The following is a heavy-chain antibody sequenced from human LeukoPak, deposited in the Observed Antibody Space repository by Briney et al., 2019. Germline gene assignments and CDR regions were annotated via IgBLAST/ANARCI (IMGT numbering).Heavy chain of an antibody. D-gene: IGHD1-1*01. V-gene: IGHV4-30-4*08. CDR3: ARSKVAGTTAFDI. CDR2: IYYSGST. Sequence: TSETLSLTCTVSGGSISSGDYYWSWIRQPPGKGLEWIGYIYYSGSTYYNPSLKSRVTISVDTSKNQFSLKLSSVTATDTAVYYCARSKVAGTTAFDIWGQGTMVTVSS. J-gene: IGHJ3*02. CDR1: GGSISSGDYY.